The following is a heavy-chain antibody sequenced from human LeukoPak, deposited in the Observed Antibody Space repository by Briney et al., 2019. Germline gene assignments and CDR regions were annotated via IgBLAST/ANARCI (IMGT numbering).Heavy chain of an antibody. J-gene: IGHJ4*02. V-gene: IGHV3-23*01. CDR3: AKDKPIGTIDY. CDR1: VFTFSSYA. CDR2: ISGSGGST. Sequence: GGSLRLSCAASVFTFSSYAMSWVREAPGRGLGCVSDISGSGGSTYYADSVKGRFTISRDNSKNTLYLQMNSLRAEDTPVYYCAKDKPIGTIDYWGQGALVIVS.